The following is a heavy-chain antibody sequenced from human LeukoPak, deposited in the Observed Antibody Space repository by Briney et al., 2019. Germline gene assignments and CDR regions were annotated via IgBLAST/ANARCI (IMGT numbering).Heavy chain of an antibody. Sequence: GESLKISCKGSGYSFTSYWIGWVRQMPGKGLEWMGIIYPGDSDTRYSPSFQGQVTISADKSISTAYLQWSSLKASDTAMYYCARLPAVGGAYYYDSSGYNSLGGRGAFDIWGQGTMVTVSS. J-gene: IGHJ3*02. CDR2: IYPGDSDT. CDR1: GYSFTSYW. D-gene: IGHD3-22*01. CDR3: ARLPAVGGAYYYDSSGYNSLGGRGAFDI. V-gene: IGHV5-51*01.